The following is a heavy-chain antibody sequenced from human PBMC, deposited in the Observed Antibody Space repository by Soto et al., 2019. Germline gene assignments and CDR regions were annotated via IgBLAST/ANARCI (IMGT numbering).Heavy chain of an antibody. CDR2: IYYSGST. Sequence: SETLSLTFIVSGCCISSSSYDVGRIRQPPGKGLEWIGSIYYSGSTYYNPSLKSRVTISVDTSKNQFSLKLSSVTAADTAVYYCARYKSNYYYGMDVSGQGTTVT. CDR1: GCCISSSSYD. J-gene: IGHJ6*02. CDR3: ARYKSNYYYGMDV. V-gene: IGHV4-39*07. D-gene: IGHD1-20*01.